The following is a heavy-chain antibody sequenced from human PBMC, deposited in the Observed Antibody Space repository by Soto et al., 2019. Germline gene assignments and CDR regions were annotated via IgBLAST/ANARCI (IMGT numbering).Heavy chain of an antibody. D-gene: IGHD5-12*01. CDR2: INWNGGST. CDR1: GFTFDDYG. Sequence: GGSLRLSCEASGFTFDDYGMSWVRQAPGVGLEWVSGINWNGGSTGYADSVKGRFTISRDNSKNTLYLQMNSLRAEDTAVYYCAIDRPPKGVATIKNYFDYWGQ. CDR3: AIDRPPKGVATIKNYFDY. J-gene: IGHJ4*02. V-gene: IGHV3-20*04.